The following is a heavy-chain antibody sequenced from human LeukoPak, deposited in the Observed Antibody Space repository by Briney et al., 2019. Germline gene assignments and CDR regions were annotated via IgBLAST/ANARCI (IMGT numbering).Heavy chain of an antibody. CDR1: GFTFSSYA. V-gene: IGHV3-23*01. CDR3: AKRSVGSSGYDY. D-gene: IGHD6-19*01. CDR2: ISGSGGST. Sequence: PGGSLRLSCAASGFTFSSYAMSWVRQAPGKGLEWVSAISGSGGSTYYADSVKGRFTISRDNSKNTLYLQTNSLRAEDTAVYYCAKRSVGSSGYDYWGQGTLVTVSS. J-gene: IGHJ4*02.